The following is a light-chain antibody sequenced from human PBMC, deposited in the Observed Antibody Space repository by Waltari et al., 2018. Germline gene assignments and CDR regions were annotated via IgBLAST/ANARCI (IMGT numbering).Light chain of an antibody. Sequence: QSALTQPPSASGSPGQSVTISCTGTSSDFGGYNYVSWYQRHPGKAPKLMIYEVNKRPSGVPGRFSGSKSGTSASLAISGLQTEDEADYYCSAWDDSLHGWVFGGGTGLTVL. J-gene: IGLJ3*02. CDR1: SSDFGGYNY. CDR2: EVN. V-gene: IGLV2-8*01. CDR3: SAWDDSLHGWV.